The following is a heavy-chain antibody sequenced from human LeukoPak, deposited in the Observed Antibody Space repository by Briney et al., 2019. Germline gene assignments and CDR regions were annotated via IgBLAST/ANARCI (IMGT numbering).Heavy chain of an antibody. CDR3: TTTMSSEPYY. D-gene: IGHD3-22*01. CDR1: GLTFSSYW. Sequence: GGSLRLSCAASGLTFSSYWMHWVRQVPGKGLVWVSRISSDGSSTSYADSVKGRFTISRDNAKNTLYLQMNSLRAEDTAVYYCTTTMSSEPYYWGQGTLVTVSS. J-gene: IGHJ4*02. V-gene: IGHV3-74*01. CDR2: ISSDGSST.